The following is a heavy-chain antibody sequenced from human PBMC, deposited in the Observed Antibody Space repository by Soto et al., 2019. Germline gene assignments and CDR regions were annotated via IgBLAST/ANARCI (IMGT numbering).Heavy chain of an antibody. D-gene: IGHD2-15*01. J-gene: IGHJ4*01. V-gene: IGHV1-69*13. CDR1: GGTFSSYA. Sequence: SVKVSCKASGGTFSSYAISWVRQAPGQGLEWMGGIIPIFGTANYAQKFQGRVTITADEFTSTAYMELSSLRSEDTAVYYCARESRYCSRGSCYFLPGIDYWG. CDR3: ARESRYCSRGSCYFLPGIDY. CDR2: IIPIFGTA.